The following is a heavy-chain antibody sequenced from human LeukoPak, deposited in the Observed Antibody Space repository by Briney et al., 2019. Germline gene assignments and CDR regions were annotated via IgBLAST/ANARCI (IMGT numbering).Heavy chain of an antibody. CDR2: ISGSGGST. J-gene: IGHJ3*01. CDR3: AMSYSSSSVVAFDV. V-gene: IGHV3-23*01. Sequence: GGSLRLSCVASGFTFSSYAINWVRQVPGKGLEWVSAISGSGGSTSYVDSVKGRFTISRDNSKNTLYLQMNSLRAEDTAVYYCAMSYSSSSVVAFDVWGQGTMVTVSS. CDR1: GFTFSSYA. D-gene: IGHD6-6*01.